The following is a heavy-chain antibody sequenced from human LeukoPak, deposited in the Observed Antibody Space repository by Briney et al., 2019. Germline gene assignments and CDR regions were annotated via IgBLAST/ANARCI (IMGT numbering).Heavy chain of an antibody. Sequence: GGSLRLSCAASGFTFSTYWMSWVRQAPGKGLEWVAVIWYDGSNKYYADSVKGRFTISRDNSKDTLYLQMNSLRAEDTAVYYCARDRFPYGDYDFDYWGQGTLVTVSS. D-gene: IGHD4-17*01. CDR3: ARDRFPYGDYDFDY. CDR1: GFTFSTYW. CDR2: IWYDGSNK. V-gene: IGHV3-33*08. J-gene: IGHJ4*02.